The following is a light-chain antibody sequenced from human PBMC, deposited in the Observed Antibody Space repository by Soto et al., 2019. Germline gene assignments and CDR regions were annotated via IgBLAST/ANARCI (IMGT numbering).Light chain of an antibody. J-gene: IGLJ2*01. CDR3: SSYTSSTLL. Sequence: QSALTQPASVSGSPGQSITISCTGTSSDVGGYDYVSWYQHHPGKAPKLMIYEVSNRPSGVSNRFSGSKSGNTASLTISGLQAEDEADYYCSSYTSSTLLLGGGTKVTVL. CDR1: SSDVGGYDY. CDR2: EVS. V-gene: IGLV2-14*01.